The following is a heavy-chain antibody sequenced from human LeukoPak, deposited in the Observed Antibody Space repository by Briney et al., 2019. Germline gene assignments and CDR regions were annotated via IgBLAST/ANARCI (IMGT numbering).Heavy chain of an antibody. V-gene: IGHV1-2*02. CDR3: AREGADYYDSSGYYRYFDY. CDR2: INPNSGGT. D-gene: IGHD3-22*01. CDR1: GYTFTGYY. Sequence: ASVKVSCKASGYTFTGYYMHWVRQAPGQGLEWMGWINPNSGGTNYAQKFQGRVTMTRDTSISTAYMELSRLRSDDTAVYYCAREGADYYDSSGYYRYFDYWGQGTLVTVSS. J-gene: IGHJ4*02.